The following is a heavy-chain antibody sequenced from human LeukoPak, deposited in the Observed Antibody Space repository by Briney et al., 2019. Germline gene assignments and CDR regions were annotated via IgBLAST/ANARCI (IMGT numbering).Heavy chain of an antibody. D-gene: IGHD3-10*01. J-gene: IGHJ4*02. V-gene: IGHV3-48*01. CDR3: ARAPRKFRGIIVTPLYYFDY. CDR2: ISSSSSTI. CDR1: GFTFSSYS. Sequence: GGSLRLSCAASGFTFSSYSMNWVRQAPGKGLEWVSYISSSSSTIYYADSVKGRFTISRDNSKNTLYLQMNSLRAEDTAIYYCARAPRKFRGIIVTPLYYFDYWGQGALVTVSS.